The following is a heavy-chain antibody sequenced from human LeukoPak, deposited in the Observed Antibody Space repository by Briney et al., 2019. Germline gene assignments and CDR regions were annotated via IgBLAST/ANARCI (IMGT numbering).Heavy chain of an antibody. J-gene: IGHJ4*02. V-gene: IGHV3-23*01. CDR3: AKDETPNTGVVIISYFDY. Sequence: PGGSLRLSCAASGFTFSSYAMSWVRQAPGKGLEWVSAISGSGGSTYYADSMKGRFTISRDNSKTTLYLQMNSLRAEDTAVYYCAKDETPNTGVVIISYFDYWGQGTLVTVSS. CDR2: ISGSGGST. CDR1: GFTFSSYA. D-gene: IGHD3-3*01.